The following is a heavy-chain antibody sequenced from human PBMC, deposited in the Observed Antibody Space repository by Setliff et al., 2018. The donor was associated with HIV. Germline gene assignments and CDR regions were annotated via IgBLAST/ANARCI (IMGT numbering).Heavy chain of an antibody. V-gene: IGHV3-9*01. Sequence: PGGSLRLSCAASGFIFDDYAMHWVRQAPGKGLEWVSGISWNSGSIYYADSVKGRFTISRDNAKNSLYLQMNSLRAEDTAVYYCARDGCDSNKCYVYNWFDPWGQGTLVTVSS. CDR1: GFIFDDYA. J-gene: IGHJ5*02. CDR3: ARDGCDSNKCYVYNWFDP. CDR2: ISWNSGSI. D-gene: IGHD3-16*01.